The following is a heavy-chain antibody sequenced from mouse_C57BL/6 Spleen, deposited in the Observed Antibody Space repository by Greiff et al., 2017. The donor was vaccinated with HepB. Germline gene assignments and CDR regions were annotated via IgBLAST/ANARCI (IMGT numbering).Heavy chain of an antibody. Sequence: VQLQQPGAELVKPGASVKLSCKASGYTFTSYWMHWVKQRPGQGLEWIGMIHPNSGSTNYNEKFKSKATLTVDKSSSTAYMQLSSLTSEDSAVYYCARSGDYERSSWFAYWGQGTLVTVSA. D-gene: IGHD2-4*01. V-gene: IGHV1-64*01. CDR2: IHPNSGST. J-gene: IGHJ3*01. CDR3: ARSGDYERSSWFAY. CDR1: GYTFTSYW.